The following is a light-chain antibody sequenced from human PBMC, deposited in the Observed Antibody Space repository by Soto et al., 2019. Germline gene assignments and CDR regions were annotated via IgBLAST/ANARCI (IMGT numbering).Light chain of an antibody. Sequence: QSVLTQPPSASGTPGQRVTISCSGSRSDIGTNTVNLYQHLPGTAPKLLIYSSNQRPSGVPDRFSGSKSGTSASLAISGLQSEGEADYYCAACDDRLNGVVFGGGTKLTVL. J-gene: IGLJ2*01. CDR3: AACDDRLNGVV. CDR2: SSN. CDR1: RSDIGTNT. V-gene: IGLV1-44*01.